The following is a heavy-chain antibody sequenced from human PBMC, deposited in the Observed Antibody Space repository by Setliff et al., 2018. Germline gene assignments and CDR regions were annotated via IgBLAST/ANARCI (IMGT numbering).Heavy chain of an antibody. CDR3: AREVGTSTSSDAFDV. CDR2: IYHSGSA. V-gene: IGHV4-30-4*08. Sequence: PSETLSLTCTVAGDSISSGDYFWSWIRQPPGKGLEWIAYIYHSGSAYYNPSLKSRVTMSVDTSKNQFSLHLTSVTAADTAVYYWAREVGTSTSSDAFDVWGQGMMGTVSS. J-gene: IGHJ3*01. CDR1: GDSISSGDYF. D-gene: IGHD1-26*01.